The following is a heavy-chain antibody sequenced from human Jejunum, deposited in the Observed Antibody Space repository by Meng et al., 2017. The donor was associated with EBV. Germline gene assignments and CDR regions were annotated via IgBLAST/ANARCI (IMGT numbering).Heavy chain of an antibody. CDR2: INNGGGD. D-gene: IGHD3-10*01. CDR1: GGSFRAYN. V-gene: IGHV4-34*01. Sequence: QVPLQEWEAERLEPSGALSLTCAVSGGSFRAYNWTWFRQRSGQGLEWIGEINNGGGDIYNPSLKSRVTISVATSKNQFALKLSSVTAADTAVYYCARLGGYASGTYYPIDPWGQGTLVTVSS. CDR3: ARLGGYASGTYYPIDP. J-gene: IGHJ5*02.